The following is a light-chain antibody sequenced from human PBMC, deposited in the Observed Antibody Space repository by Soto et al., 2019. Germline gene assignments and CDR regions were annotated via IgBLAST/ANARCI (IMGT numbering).Light chain of an antibody. V-gene: IGKV3-20*01. CDR1: QSVGTK. Sequence: ETVLTQTPATLSVSPGGRATLTCRSSQSVGTKLAWYHQKPGQAPRLLIYDASNRATGIPARFSGSGSGTDFTLTISRLEPEDFAVYYCQQYGSSPWTFGQGTKVDIK. J-gene: IGKJ1*01. CDR3: QQYGSSPWT. CDR2: DAS.